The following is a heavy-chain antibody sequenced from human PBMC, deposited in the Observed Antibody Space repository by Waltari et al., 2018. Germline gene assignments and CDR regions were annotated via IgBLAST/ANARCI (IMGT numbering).Heavy chain of an antibody. J-gene: IGHJ4*02. Sequence: EVRLVESGGGLVQPGGSLRLSCAASGFTLRGYWMHWVRQAPGKGLVWVSRINSDGTITTYADAVKGLFTISRDNAKNTLYLQMNRLRAEDTAVYYCARGMGDYWGQGTLVTVSS. V-gene: IGHV3-74*01. D-gene: IGHD3-16*01. CDR1: GFTLRGYW. CDR3: ARGMGDY. CDR2: INSDGTIT.